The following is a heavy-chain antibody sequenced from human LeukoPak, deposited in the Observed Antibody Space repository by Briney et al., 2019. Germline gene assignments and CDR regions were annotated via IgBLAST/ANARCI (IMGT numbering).Heavy chain of an antibody. V-gene: IGHV4-30-2*01. CDR2: IYHSGST. CDR3: ARGNGWDFDY. J-gene: IGHJ4*02. Sequence: PSETLSLTCAASGGSISSGGYSWSWIRQPPGKGLEWIGYIYHSGSTYYNPSLKSRVTISVDRSKNQFSLKLSSVPAADTAVYYCARGNGWDFDYWGQGTLVTVSS. CDR1: GGSISSGGYS. D-gene: IGHD6-19*01.